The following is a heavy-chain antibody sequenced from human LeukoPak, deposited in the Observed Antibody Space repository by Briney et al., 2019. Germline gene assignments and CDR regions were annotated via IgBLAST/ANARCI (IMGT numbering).Heavy chain of an antibody. V-gene: IGHV1-18*01. Sequence: GASVKASCKASGYTFTSYGISWVRQAPGQGLEWMGWISAYNGNTNYAQKLQGRVTMTTDTSTSTAYMELRSLRSDDTAVYYCARDLTTVTNYYYYGMDVWGQGTTVTVSS. D-gene: IGHD4-17*01. CDR2: ISAYNGNT. CDR3: ARDLTTVTNYYYYGMDV. CDR1: GYTFTSYG. J-gene: IGHJ6*02.